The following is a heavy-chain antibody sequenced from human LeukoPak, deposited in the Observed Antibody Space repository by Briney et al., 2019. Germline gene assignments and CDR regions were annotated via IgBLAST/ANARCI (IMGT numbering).Heavy chain of an antibody. D-gene: IGHD3-22*01. V-gene: IGHV1-2*02. Sequence: ASVEVSCKASGYTFTDYYMHWVRQAPGQGLEWMGWINPNSGGTDYAQKFQGRVTMTRDTSINTAYMEVSRLTSDDTAVYYCAKVGSNGYYYLNFDSWGQGTLVTVSS. CDR1: GYTFTDYY. J-gene: IGHJ4*02. CDR3: AKVGSNGYYYLNFDS. CDR2: INPNSGGT.